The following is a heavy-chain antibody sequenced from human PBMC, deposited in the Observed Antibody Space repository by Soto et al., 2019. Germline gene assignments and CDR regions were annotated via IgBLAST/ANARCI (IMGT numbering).Heavy chain of an antibody. Sequence: QVQLQESGPGLVKPSQTLSLTCTVSGGSISSGDYYWSWIRQPPGKGLEWIGSIYYSGSTYYNPSLKRRVTIAVDTSKNQFSLKLNSVSAADTAVYYCASRHSSPYFDYWGQGTLVTVSS. J-gene: IGHJ4*02. CDR2: IYYSGST. CDR1: GGSISSGDYY. D-gene: IGHD6-13*01. CDR3: ASRHSSPYFDY. V-gene: IGHV4-30-4*01.